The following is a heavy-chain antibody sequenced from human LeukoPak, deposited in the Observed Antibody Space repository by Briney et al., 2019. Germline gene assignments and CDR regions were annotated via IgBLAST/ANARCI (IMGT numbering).Heavy chain of an antibody. J-gene: IGHJ3*02. Sequence: PGGSLRLSCAASGFSFGSYGIHWVRQAPGKGLEWVAFIRYDGTNKDYADSVKGRFTISRDNSKNTLYLQMNSLRAEDTAVYYCAKERKWELLSVPFDIWGQGTMVTVSS. D-gene: IGHD1-26*01. CDR3: AKERKWELLSVPFDI. CDR1: GFSFGSYG. CDR2: IRYDGTNK. V-gene: IGHV3-30*02.